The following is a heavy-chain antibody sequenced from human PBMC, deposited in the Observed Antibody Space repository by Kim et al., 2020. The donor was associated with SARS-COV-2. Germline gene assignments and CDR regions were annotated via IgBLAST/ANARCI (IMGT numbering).Heavy chain of an antibody. CDR1: GGSISSYY. V-gene: IGHV4-4*07. J-gene: IGHJ6*02. CDR3: ASTYSSGWLSYYYGMDV. D-gene: IGHD6-19*01. CDR2: IYTSGST. Sequence: SETLSLTCTVSGGSISSYYWSWIRQPAGKGLEWIGRIYTSGSTNYNPSLKSRVTMSVDTSKNQFSLKLSSVTAADTAVYYCASTYSSGWLSYYYGMDVWGQGTTVTVSS.